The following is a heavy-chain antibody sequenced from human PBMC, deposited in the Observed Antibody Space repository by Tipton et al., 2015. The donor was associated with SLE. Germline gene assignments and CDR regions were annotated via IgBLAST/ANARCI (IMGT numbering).Heavy chain of an antibody. CDR3: ARGGGSYMYPVDY. D-gene: IGHD1-26*01. CDR1: GGSISSYY. J-gene: IGHJ4*02. V-gene: IGHV4-59*01. CDR2: IYYSGST. Sequence: TLSLTCTVSGGSISSYYWSWIRQPPGKGLEWIGYIYYSGSTNYTPSLKSRVTISVDTSKNQFSLKLSSVTAADTAVYYCARGGGSYMYPVDYWGQGTLVTVSS.